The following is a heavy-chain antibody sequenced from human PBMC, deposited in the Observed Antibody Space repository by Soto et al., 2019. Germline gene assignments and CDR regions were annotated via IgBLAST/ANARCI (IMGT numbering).Heavy chain of an antibody. CDR3: ARDPGYRSGGNKRNNWFDP. D-gene: IGHD6-19*01. V-gene: IGHV1-2*02. Sequence: QVQLVQSGAEVKKPGASVKVSCKASGYTFTGYYMHWVRQAPGQGREWMGWINPNSGGTNYAQKLQGRVTMTRDTSISTAYMELSRLRSDDTAVYYCARDPGYRSGGNKRNNWFDPWGQGTLVTVSS. CDR2: INPNSGGT. CDR1: GYTFTGYY. J-gene: IGHJ5*02.